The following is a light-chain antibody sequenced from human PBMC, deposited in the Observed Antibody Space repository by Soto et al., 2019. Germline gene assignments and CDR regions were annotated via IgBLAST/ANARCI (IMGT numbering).Light chain of an antibody. CDR3: SYYTISGV. CDR2: GVS. V-gene: IGLV2-14*01. CDR1: SSDVGGYNY. J-gene: IGLJ2*01. Sequence: QSALTQPASVAGSPGQSISISCTGTSSDVGGYNYVSWYQHHPGKAPKLLIYGVSIRPSGVSNRFSGSKSGNTASLTISGLQAEDEADYYCSYYTISGVFGGGTQLTVL.